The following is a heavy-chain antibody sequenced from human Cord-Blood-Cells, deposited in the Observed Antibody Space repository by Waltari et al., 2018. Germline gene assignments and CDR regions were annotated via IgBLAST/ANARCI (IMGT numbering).Heavy chain of an antibody. Sequence: QVQLQESGPGLVKPSETLSLTCTVPGGSVSSGSYYWSWIRQPPGKGLEWIGYIYYSGSTNYNPSLKSRVTISVDTSKNQFSLKLSSVTAADTAVYYCARGGYDFWSGYYGGYFDYWGQGTLVTVSS. CDR3: ARGGYDFWSGYYGGYFDY. V-gene: IGHV4-61*01. D-gene: IGHD3-3*01. CDR1: GGSVSSGSYY. J-gene: IGHJ4*02. CDR2: IYYSGST.